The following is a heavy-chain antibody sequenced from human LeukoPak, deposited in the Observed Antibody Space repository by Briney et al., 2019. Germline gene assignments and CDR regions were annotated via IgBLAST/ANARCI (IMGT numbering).Heavy chain of an antibody. V-gene: IGHV1-46*01. D-gene: IGHD2-2*01. J-gene: IGHJ4*02. CDR2: INPSGGST. Sequence: ASVKVSCKASGYTFTSYYMHWVRQAPGQGLEWMGIINPSGGSTSYAQKFQGRVTMTTDTSTSTAYMELRSLRSDDTAVYYCARFQSSTSQGDYWGQGTLVTVSS. CDR1: GYTFTSYY. CDR3: ARFQSSTSQGDY.